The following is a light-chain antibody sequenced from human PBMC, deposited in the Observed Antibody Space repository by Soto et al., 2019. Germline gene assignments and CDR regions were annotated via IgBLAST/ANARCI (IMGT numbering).Light chain of an antibody. V-gene: IGLV1-51*01. Sequence: QSVLTQPPSVSAAPGQKVTISCSGSPSNIGNNYVSWYQQLPGTAPKLLIYDNNKRVSGIPDRFSGSRSGTSATLGITGLRTGDEADYYCGTWDSDLNTGVFGGGTKVTVL. CDR1: PSNIGNNY. CDR3: GTWDSDLNTGV. CDR2: DNN. J-gene: IGLJ2*01.